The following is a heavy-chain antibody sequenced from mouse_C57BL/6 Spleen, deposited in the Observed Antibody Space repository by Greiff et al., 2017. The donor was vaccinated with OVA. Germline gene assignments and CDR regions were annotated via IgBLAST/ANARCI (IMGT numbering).Heavy chain of an antibody. CDR1: GYAFTNYL. Sequence: QVQLQQSGAELVRPGTSAKVSCKASGYAFTNYLIEWVKHRSGQCLEWIGVINPGSGGTNYNEKFKGKATLTADKSSSTAYMQLGSLTSEDSAVFFCARDYGSRLSWSFDVSAAVTPATDSS. J-gene: IGHJ1*01. D-gene: IGHD1-1*01. CDR3: ARDYGSRLSWSFDV. V-gene: IGHV1-54*01. CDR2: INPGSGGT.